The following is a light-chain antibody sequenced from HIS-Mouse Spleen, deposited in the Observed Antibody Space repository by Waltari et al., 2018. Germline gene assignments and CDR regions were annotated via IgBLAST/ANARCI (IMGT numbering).Light chain of an antibody. V-gene: IGLV3-10*01. Sequence: SYELTHPPSVSVSPGQTARITCSGDALPKKYAYWYQQKSGQAPVLVIYEDSKRPSGIPEGFSGSSSGTMATLTISGAQVEDEADYYCYSTDSSGNHRVFGGGTKLTVL. CDR3: YSTDSSGNHRV. J-gene: IGLJ2*01. CDR2: EDS. CDR1: ALPKKY.